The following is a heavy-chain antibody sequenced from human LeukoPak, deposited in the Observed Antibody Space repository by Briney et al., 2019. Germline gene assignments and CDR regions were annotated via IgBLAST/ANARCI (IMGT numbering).Heavy chain of an antibody. J-gene: IGHJ1*01. Sequence: GGSLRLSSAASGFTFSSYAMHWVRQAPGKGLEWVAVISYDGSNKYYADSVKGRFTISRDNSKNTLYLQMNSLRAEDTAVYYCASQGISDTSAYRHFHHWGQGTLVTVSS. CDR1: GFTFSSYA. V-gene: IGHV3-30-3*01. D-gene: IGHD3-22*01. CDR2: ISYDGSNK. CDR3: ASQGISDTSAYRHFHH.